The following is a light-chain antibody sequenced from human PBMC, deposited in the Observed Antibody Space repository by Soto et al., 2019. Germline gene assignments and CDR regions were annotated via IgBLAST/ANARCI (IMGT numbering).Light chain of an antibody. CDR3: KQYRSSTRT. Sequence: EIVLTQSPGTLSLSPGERASLSCRASQSVSSSYLAWYQQKPGQAHRLLIYGASSRATGIPERFSGSGSGTDFTLTISRLATQHLAVYYCKQYRSSTRTFGQATTVEIK. CDR1: QSVSSSY. V-gene: IGKV3-20*01. CDR2: GAS. J-gene: IGKJ1*01.